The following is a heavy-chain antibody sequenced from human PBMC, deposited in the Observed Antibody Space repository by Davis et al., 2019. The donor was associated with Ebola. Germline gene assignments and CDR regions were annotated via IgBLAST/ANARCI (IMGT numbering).Heavy chain of an antibody. D-gene: IGHD3-9*01. CDR1: GFAFSIYG. Sequence: PGGSLRLSCEASGFAFSIYGMHWVRQAPGKGLEWVAMIWYDGSEKYYADPVKGRFTISRDNSKNTLYLQMNTLRGDDTAVYYCARDGYYEMSTGYYKEDFDFWGQGTLVTVSS. CDR2: IWYDGSEK. J-gene: IGHJ4*02. CDR3: ARDGYYEMSTGYYKEDFDF. V-gene: IGHV3-33*01.